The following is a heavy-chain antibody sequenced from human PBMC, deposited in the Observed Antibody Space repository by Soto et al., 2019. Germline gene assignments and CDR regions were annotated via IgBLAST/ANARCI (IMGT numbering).Heavy chain of an antibody. V-gene: IGHV3-23*01. J-gene: IGHJ3*02. D-gene: IGHD7-27*01. Sequence: EAQLLESGGDLVQPGGSLRLSCEASGFTFNKHAINWVRQAPGKGLEWVSSISGLGNRVYYADSVKGRFTISRDNSKNTVYLQMSSPRAEDTAIFYCAKAELGMDAFDIWAPGTSVTVSS. CDR1: GFTFNKHA. CDR3: AKAELGMDAFDI. CDR2: ISGLGNRV.